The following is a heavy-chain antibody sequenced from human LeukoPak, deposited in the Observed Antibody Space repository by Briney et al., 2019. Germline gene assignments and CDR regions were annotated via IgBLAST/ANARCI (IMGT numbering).Heavy chain of an antibody. D-gene: IGHD4-23*01. J-gene: IGHJ6*02. CDR2: IKQDGSEK. CDR3: ARERRLYGGKSEYYYYYGMDV. V-gene: IGHV3-7*03. CDR1: GFTFSSYW. Sequence: GGSLRLSCAASGFTFSSYWMSWVRQAPGKGLEWVANIKQDGSEKYYVDSVKGRFTIPRDNAKNSLYLQMNSLRAEDTAVYYCARERRLYGGKSEYYYYYGMDVWGQGTTVTVSS.